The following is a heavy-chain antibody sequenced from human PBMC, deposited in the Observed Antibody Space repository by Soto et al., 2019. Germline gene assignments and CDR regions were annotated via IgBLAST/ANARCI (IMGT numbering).Heavy chain of an antibody. CDR2: IYSGGST. Sequence: EVQLVESGGGLVQPGGSLRLSCAASGFTVSSNYMSWVRQAPGKGLEWVSVIYSGGSTYYADSVKGRFTISRHNSKNTLYLQRNSLRAEDTAVYYCAREGTAAGPTDAFDIWGQGTMVTVSS. V-gene: IGHV3-53*04. CDR3: AREGTAAGPTDAFDI. D-gene: IGHD6-13*01. J-gene: IGHJ3*02. CDR1: GFTVSSNY.